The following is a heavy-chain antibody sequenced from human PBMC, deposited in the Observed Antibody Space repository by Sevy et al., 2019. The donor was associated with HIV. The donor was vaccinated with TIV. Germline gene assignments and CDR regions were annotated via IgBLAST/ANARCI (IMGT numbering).Heavy chain of an antibody. CDR3: TREDIVLGEDNYYGMDV. D-gene: IGHD2-15*01. Sequence: GGSLRLSCVVSGFSGSSNYMSRVRQAPGKGLEWVSNIYSDGRTYYADSVRGRFTISRDTSKNTVYLEMKSLRAEDTAVYYCTREDIVLGEDNYYGMDVWGHGTTVTVSS. V-gene: IGHV3-53*01. CDR1: GFSGSSNY. J-gene: IGHJ6*02. CDR2: IYSDGRT.